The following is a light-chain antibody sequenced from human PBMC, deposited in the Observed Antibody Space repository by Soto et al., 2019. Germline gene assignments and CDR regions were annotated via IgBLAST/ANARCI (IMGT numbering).Light chain of an antibody. J-gene: IGKJ1*01. CDR1: QSINDY. CDR3: QQCYSTLWT. CDR2: SAS. V-gene: IGKV1-39*01. Sequence: DIQMTQSPSSLSASVGDRVNITCRASQSINDYLNWYQQKPGTAPRLLIYSASNLQRGVPSRFSGSGAGTEFTLTIPSLQPEDFATYYCQQCYSTLWTFGPGNRVEIK.